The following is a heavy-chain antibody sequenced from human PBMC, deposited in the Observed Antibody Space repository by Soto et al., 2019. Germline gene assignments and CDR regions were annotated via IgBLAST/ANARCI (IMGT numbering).Heavy chain of an antibody. CDR2: ISSNGGST. V-gene: IGHV3-64*01. CDR3: ATTIFGVPNVPADALDI. CDR1: GFTFSSYA. D-gene: IGHD3-3*01. J-gene: IGHJ3*02. Sequence: GGSLRLSCAASGFTFSSYAMHWVRQAPGKGLEYVSAISSNGGSTYYANSVKGRFTISRDNSKNTLYLQMGSLRAEDMAVYYCATTIFGVPNVPADALDIWGQGTMVTVSS.